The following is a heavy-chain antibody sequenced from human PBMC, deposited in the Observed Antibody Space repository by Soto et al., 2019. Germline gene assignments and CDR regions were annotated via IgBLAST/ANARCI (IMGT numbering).Heavy chain of an antibody. V-gene: IGHV3-23*01. J-gene: IGHJ4*02. CDR2: IDNSGGTT. CDR1: GFTFSSYA. Sequence: GSLRLSCAASGFTFSSYAMTWVRQAPGQGLEWVSLIDNSGGTTYYADSVKGRFTISRDNSKNTLYLQMNGLRAEDTAVYYCAKRRVEYCGGGTCYYFDYWGQGTLVTVSS. CDR3: AKRRVEYCGGGTCYYFDY. D-gene: IGHD2-15*01.